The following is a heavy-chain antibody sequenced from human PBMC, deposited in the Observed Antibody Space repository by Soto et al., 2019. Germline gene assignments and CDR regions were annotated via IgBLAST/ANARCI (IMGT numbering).Heavy chain of an antibody. CDR1: EGSVSSGSYY. CDR3: ARDSVALFDS. Sequence: TLSLTCTVSEGSVSSGSYYWTWIRQPPGKGLEWIGYIYSSGSTLYNPSLKSRVIISVDTSMNQFSLKLRSVTAADTAVYYCARDSVALFDSWGQGTLVTVSS. D-gene: IGHD2-15*01. J-gene: IGHJ4*02. CDR2: IYSSGST. V-gene: IGHV4-61*01.